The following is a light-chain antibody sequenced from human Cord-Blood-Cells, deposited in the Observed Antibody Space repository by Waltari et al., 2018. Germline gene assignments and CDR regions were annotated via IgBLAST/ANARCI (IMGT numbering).Light chain of an antibody. CDR3: CSYAGSSTYV. V-gene: IGLV2-23*01. Sequence: QSALTQPASVSGSPGPSITISCTGTSSAVGGDNLVSWYQQHPGKTPNLIIYEGSKRPSGVSNRFSGSKSGNTASLTISGLQAEDEADYYCCSYAGSSTYVFGTGTNVTVL. CDR1: SSAVGGDNL. CDR2: EGS. J-gene: IGLJ1*01.